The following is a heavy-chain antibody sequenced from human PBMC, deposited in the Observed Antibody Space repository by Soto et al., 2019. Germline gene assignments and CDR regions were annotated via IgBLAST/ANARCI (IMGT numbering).Heavy chain of an antibody. CDR3: ARGYDYVWGSYRYPYYGMDV. CDR2: INHSGST. D-gene: IGHD3-16*02. V-gene: IGHV4-34*01. Sequence: PSETLSLTCAVYGGSFSGYYWSWIRQPPGKGLEWIGEINHSGSTNYNPSLKSRVTISVDTSKNQFSLKLSSVTAADTAVYYCARGYDYVWGSYRYPYYGMDVWGQGTTVTVS. J-gene: IGHJ6*02. CDR1: GGSFSGYY.